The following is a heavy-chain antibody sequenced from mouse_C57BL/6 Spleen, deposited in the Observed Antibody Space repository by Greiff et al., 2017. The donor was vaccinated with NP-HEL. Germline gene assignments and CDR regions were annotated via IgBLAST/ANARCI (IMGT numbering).Heavy chain of an antibody. V-gene: IGHV5-9*01. Sequence: EVKLVESGGGLVKPGGSLKLSCAASGFTFSSYTMSWVRQTPERRLEWVATISGGGGNTYYPDSVKGRFTISRDNAKNTLYLQMSSLRSEDTALYYCARHSYDGYLPWFAYWGQGTLVTVSA. CDR2: ISGGGGNT. CDR1: GFTFSSYT. D-gene: IGHD2-3*01. CDR3: ARHSYDGYLPWFAY. J-gene: IGHJ3*01.